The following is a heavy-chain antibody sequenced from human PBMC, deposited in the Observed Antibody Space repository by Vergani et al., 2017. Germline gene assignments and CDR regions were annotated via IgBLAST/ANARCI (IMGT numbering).Heavy chain of an antibody. Sequence: VHLVESGGGVVQPGRSLRLSCAASGFTFSSYWMHWVRQAPGKGLVWVSRINSDGSSTSYADSVKGRFTISRDNAKNTPYLQMNSLRAEDTSVYYCARDGTTYYYYGMDVWGQGTTVTVSS. J-gene: IGHJ6*02. CDR3: ARDGTTYYYYGMDV. V-gene: IGHV3-74*01. CDR1: GFTFSSYW. D-gene: IGHD1-1*01. CDR2: INSDGSST.